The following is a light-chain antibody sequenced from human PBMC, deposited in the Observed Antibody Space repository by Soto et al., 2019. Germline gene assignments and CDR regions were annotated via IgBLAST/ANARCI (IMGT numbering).Light chain of an antibody. CDR3: QQSFSRPMYT. V-gene: IGKV1-39*01. CDR1: QTISTY. CDR2: DAS. J-gene: IGKJ2*01. Sequence: DIQMTQSPSSLSASVGDRVMITCRASQTISTYLNWYQQKPGTAPKLLIYDASTLQSGVPSRFRGSGSGTDFTLTISNLQPEDLATFYCQQSFSRPMYTFGQGTKVDI.